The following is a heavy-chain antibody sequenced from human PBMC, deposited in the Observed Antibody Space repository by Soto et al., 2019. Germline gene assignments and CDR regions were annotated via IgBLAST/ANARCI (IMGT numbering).Heavy chain of an antibody. Sequence: ASVKVSCKASGGTFSSYAISWVRQAPGQGLEWMGGIIPIFGTANYAQKFQGRVTITADKSTSTAYMELSSLRSEDTAVYYCAREELNYDFWSGSREGPYRMDVWGQGTTVTVSS. V-gene: IGHV1-69*06. D-gene: IGHD3-3*01. CDR3: AREELNYDFWSGSREGPYRMDV. J-gene: IGHJ6*02. CDR2: IIPIFGTA. CDR1: GGTFSSYA.